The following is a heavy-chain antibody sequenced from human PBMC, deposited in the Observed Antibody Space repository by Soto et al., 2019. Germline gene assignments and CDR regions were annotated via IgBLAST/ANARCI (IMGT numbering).Heavy chain of an antibody. Sequence: QITLKESGPTLVKPTQTLTLTCTFSGFSLSSTRMAVGWIRQPPEKALEWLALIYWDDDKRYSPFLKSRLTITTDTPKNQVVLTMSNMDPVDTARYYCAHIVVAGLGYYFDYWGQGTLVTVSS. CDR1: GFSLSSTRMA. V-gene: IGHV2-5*02. D-gene: IGHD6-19*01. CDR3: AHIVVAGLGYYFDY. CDR2: IYWDDDK. J-gene: IGHJ4*02.